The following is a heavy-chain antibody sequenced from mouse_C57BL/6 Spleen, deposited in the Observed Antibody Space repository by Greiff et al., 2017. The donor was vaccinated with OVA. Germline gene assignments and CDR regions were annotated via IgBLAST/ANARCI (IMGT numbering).Heavy chain of an antibody. D-gene: IGHD1-1*01. J-gene: IGHJ2*01. CDR2: INPSSGYT. V-gene: IGHV1-4*01. CDR1: GYTFTSYT. CDR3: ARGSGSSYDLDY. Sequence: VQVVESGAELARPGASVKMSCKASGYTFTSYTMHWVKQRPGQGLEWIGYINPSSGYTKYNQKFKDKATLTADKSSSTAYMQLSSLTSEDSAVYYCARGSGSSYDLDYWGQGTTLTVSS.